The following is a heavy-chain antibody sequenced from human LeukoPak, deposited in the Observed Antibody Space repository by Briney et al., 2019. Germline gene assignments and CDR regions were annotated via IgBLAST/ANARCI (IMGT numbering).Heavy chain of an antibody. CDR1: GFTFSSYA. D-gene: IGHD2-21*02. Sequence: GRSLRLSCAASGFTFSSYAMHWVRQAPGKGLEWVAVISYDGSNKYYADSVKGRFTISRDNSKNTLYLQMNSLRAEDTAVYYCATEYCGGDCYFDYWGQGTLVTVSS. CDR2: ISYDGSNK. CDR3: ATEYCGGDCYFDY. V-gene: IGHV3-30*04. J-gene: IGHJ4*02.